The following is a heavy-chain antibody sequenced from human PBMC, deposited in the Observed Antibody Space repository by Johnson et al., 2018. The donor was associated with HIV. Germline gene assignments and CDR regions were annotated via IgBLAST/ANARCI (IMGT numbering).Heavy chain of an antibody. CDR2: IKNKADGGTT. CDR3: TTAELGWTGLGAFDI. J-gene: IGHJ3*02. CDR1: GFIFSNAW. D-gene: IGHD3/OR15-3a*01. V-gene: IGHV3-15*01. Sequence: VQLVESGGGLVKPGGSLRLSCAASGFIFSNAWMSWVRQAPGKGLEWAGHIKNKADGGTTDYAALVKGRFTISRDDSKNTLYLQMNSLKTEDTAVYYCTTAELGWTGLGAFDIWGQGTMVTVSS.